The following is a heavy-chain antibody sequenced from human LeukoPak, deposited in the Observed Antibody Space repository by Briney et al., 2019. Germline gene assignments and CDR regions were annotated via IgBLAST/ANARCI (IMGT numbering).Heavy chain of an antibody. CDR3: VRFALSSSLDR. CDR2: IYPGYSDA. CDR1: GYKLTNNW. J-gene: IGHJ5*02. V-gene: IGHV5-51*01. Sequence: PGESLKISCKISGYKLTNNWIGWVRQVPGKGLEWMGLIYPGYSDAKYSPSFQDQVTLSVDASVSTAYLQLSGLRASDTAIYYCVRFALSSSLDRRGQGTLVTVSS. D-gene: IGHD6-13*01.